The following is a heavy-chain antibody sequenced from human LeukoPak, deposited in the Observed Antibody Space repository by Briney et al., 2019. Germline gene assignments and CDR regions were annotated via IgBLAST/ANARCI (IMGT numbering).Heavy chain of an antibody. J-gene: IGHJ4*02. Sequence: GESLKISCEGSGYSFTTYWIAWVRQMPGKGLEWMGIIYPGDSDTRYSPSFQGQVTISADKSISTAYLQWRSLKASDTALYYCARGFDYLDYWGQGTLVTVSS. CDR1: GYSFTTYW. CDR3: ARGFDYLDY. CDR2: IYPGDSDT. V-gene: IGHV5-51*01.